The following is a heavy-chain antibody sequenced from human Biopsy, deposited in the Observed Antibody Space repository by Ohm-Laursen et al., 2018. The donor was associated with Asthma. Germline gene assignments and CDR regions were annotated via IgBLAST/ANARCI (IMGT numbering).Heavy chain of an antibody. V-gene: IGHV3-43*01. CDR2: ISWDGGRT. D-gene: IGHD3-3*01. CDR3: AKDFWSGYSKEWTGSMDV. J-gene: IGHJ6*02. Sequence: SLRLSCAASGFTFDGYNMHWVRQVPGKGLEWVSLISWDGGRTYYGGSVKGRFTISRDNSKNSLYLQMNSLRTEDTALYYCAKDFWSGYSKEWTGSMDVWGQGTTVTVSS. CDR1: GFTFDGYN.